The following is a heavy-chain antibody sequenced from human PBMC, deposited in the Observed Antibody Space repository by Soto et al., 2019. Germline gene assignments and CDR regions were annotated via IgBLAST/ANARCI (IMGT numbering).Heavy chain of an antibody. Sequence: QVQLVQSGAEVKKPGSTVKVSCKASGGTFNSYAISWVRQAPGQGLECMGGIIPIFGTANYAQKFQGRVTITADESTSTAYMELSSLGSEDTAVYYCASIRDGYNLHYYYGMDVWGQGTTVTVSS. J-gene: IGHJ6*02. V-gene: IGHV1-69*12. CDR3: ASIRDGYNLHYYYGMDV. D-gene: IGHD5-12*01. CDR1: GGTFNSYA. CDR2: IIPIFGTA.